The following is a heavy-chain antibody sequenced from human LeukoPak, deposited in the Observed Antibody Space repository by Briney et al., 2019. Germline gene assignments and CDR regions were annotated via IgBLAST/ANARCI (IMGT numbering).Heavy chain of an antibody. J-gene: IGHJ6*04. Sequence: PSQTLSLTCTVSGGSISSGGYYWSWIRQHPGKGLEWIGYIYYSGSTYYNPSLKSRVTISVDTSKNQFSLKLSSVTAADTAVYYCARVRYCSGGSCLGGYGMDVWGKGTTVTVSS. V-gene: IGHV4-31*03. D-gene: IGHD2-15*01. CDR2: IYYSGST. CDR3: ARVRYCSGGSCLGGYGMDV. CDR1: GGSISSGGYY.